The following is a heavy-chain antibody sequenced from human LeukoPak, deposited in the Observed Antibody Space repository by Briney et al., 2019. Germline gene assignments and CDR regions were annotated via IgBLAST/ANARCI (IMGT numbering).Heavy chain of an antibody. CDR3: ARDLDYYGSGRTPDY. V-gene: IGHV3-30-3*01. CDR1: GFTFGSYA. D-gene: IGHD3-10*01. CDR2: ISYDGSNK. J-gene: IGHJ4*02. Sequence: GGSLRLSCAASGFTFGSYAMHWVRQAPGKGLEWVAVISYDGSNKYYADSVKGRFTISRDNSKNTLYLQMNSLRAEDTAVYYCARDLDYYGSGRTPDYWGQGTLVTVSS.